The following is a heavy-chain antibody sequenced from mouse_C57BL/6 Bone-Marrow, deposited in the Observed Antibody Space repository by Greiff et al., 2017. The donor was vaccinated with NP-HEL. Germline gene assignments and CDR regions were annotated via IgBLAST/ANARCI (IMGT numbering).Heavy chain of an antibody. CDR2: IGPGSGST. D-gene: IGHD1-2*01. CDR3: ARLDITTAGAMDY. CDR1: GYTFTDYY. J-gene: IGHJ4*01. Sequence: VQRVESGAELVKPGASVKISCKASGYTFTDYYINWVKQRPGQGLEWIGKIGPGSGSTYYNEKFKGKATLTADKSSSTAYMQLSSLTSEDSAVYVCARLDITTAGAMDYWGQGTSVTVSA. V-gene: IGHV1-77*01.